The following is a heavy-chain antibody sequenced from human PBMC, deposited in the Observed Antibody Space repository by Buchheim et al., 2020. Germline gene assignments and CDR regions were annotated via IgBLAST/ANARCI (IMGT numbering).Heavy chain of an antibody. Sequence: QVQLQESGPGLVKPSETLSLTCTVSGGSIINYYWSWIRQPPGKGLEWIGYIYSSGSTNYNPSLKSRVTITVDTSKNNFSLKLSSVTAADTAVYYCARELTGTDAFDIWGQGT. CDR2: IYSSGST. V-gene: IGHV4-59*01. J-gene: IGHJ3*02. CDR3: ARELTGTDAFDI. CDR1: GGSIINYY.